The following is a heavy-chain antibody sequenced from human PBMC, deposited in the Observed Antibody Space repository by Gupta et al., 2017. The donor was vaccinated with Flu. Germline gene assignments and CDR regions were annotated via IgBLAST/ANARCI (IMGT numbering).Heavy chain of an antibody. V-gene: IGHV1-2*02. CDR1: EYIFLDTHPYY. Sequence: QVHLAQCGADVKEPGASEKVSCRASEYIFLDTHPYYIHWVRRTPGQGRVWMGWISPDRGDTYYAQKCKDRVTLTRDTSINTVYMELRSLASGDTAIYTCVRVSIGWYFDYWGQGTLIAVSS. J-gene: IGHJ4*02. D-gene: IGHD6-19*01. CDR3: VRVSIGWYFDY. CDR2: ISPDRGDT.